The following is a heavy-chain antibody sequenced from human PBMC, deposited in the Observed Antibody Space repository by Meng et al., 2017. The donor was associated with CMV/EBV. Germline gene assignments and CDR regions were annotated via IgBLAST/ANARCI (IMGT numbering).Heavy chain of an antibody. Sequence: FNSYDINWWRQATGQGVEWMGWMNPNIGNTGYAQKFQGRVTMTRNTSISTAYMELSSLRSEDTAVYYCARNPEYYDFWSGYSGYFDLWGRGTLVTVSS. J-gene: IGHJ2*01. CDR3: ARNPEYYDFWSGYSGYFDL. CDR2: MNPNIGNT. CDR1: FNSYD. D-gene: IGHD3-3*01. V-gene: IGHV1-8*01.